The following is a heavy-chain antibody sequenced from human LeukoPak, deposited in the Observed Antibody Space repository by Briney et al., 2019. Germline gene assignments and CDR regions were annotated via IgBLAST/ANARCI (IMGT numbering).Heavy chain of an antibody. CDR1: GFTFSDYY. D-gene: IGHD6-6*01. Sequence: GGSLRLSCAASGFTFSDYYMSWIRQAPGKGLEWVSYISSSGSTIYYADSVKGRFTISRDNAKNSLYLQMNSLRAEDTAVYYCARVFSTSGRGYDYMDVWGKGTSVIISS. J-gene: IGHJ6*03. CDR3: ARVFSTSGRGYDYMDV. CDR2: ISSSGSTI. V-gene: IGHV3-11*04.